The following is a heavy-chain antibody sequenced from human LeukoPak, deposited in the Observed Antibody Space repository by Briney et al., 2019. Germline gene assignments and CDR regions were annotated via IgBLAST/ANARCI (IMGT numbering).Heavy chain of an antibody. V-gene: IGHV3-30*04. CDR1: GFTFSSYA. CDR3: ARDRYSTGGWGTAMADPHFDY. D-gene: IGHD5-18*01. J-gene: IGHJ4*02. CDR2: ISYDGSNK. Sequence: GGSLRLSCAASGFTFSSYAMHWVRQAPGKGLEWVAVISYDGSNKYYADSVKGRFTISRDNSKNTLYLQMNSLRAEDTAMYYCARDRYSTGGWGTAMADPHFDYWGQGTLVTVSS.